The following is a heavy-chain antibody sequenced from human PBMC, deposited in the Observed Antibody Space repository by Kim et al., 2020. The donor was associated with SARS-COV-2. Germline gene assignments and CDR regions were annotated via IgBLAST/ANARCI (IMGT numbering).Heavy chain of an antibody. V-gene: IGHV4-39*01. CDR2: IYYSGST. CDR3: AGEVVVVSELGAYYGMDV. D-gene: IGHD2-15*01. Sequence: SETLSLTCTVSGGSISSSSYYWGWIRQPPGKGLEWIGSIYYSGSTYYNPSLKSRVTISVDTSKNQFSLKLSSVTAADTAVYYCAGEVVVVSELGAYYGMDVWGQGTTVTVSS. J-gene: IGHJ6*02. CDR1: GGSISSSSYY.